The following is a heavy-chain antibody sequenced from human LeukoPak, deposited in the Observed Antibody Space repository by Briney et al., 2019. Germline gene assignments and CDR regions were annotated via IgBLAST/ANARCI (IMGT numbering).Heavy chain of an antibody. CDR1: GGTFSSYA. D-gene: IGHD4-17*01. CDR3: ARDSVLERYGDYLDY. Sequence: ASVKVSCKASGGTFSSYAISWVRQAPGQGLGWMGWISAYNGNTNYAQKLQGRVTMTTDTSTSTAYMELRSLRSDDTAVYYCARDSVLERYGDYLDYWGQGTLVTVSS. V-gene: IGHV1-18*01. CDR2: ISAYNGNT. J-gene: IGHJ4*02.